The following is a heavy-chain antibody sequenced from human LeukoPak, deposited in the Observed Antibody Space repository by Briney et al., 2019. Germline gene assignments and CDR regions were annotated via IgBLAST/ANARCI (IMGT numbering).Heavy chain of an antibody. D-gene: IGHD5-18*01. CDR1: GGSFSGYY. J-gene: IGHJ6*03. Sequence: SETLSLTCAVYGGSFSGYYWSWIRQPPGKGLEWIGEINHSGSTNYNPSLKSRVTISVDTSKNQFSLKLSSVTAADTAVYYCARLPQWGYRDPRALYYMDVWGKGTTVTVSS. CDR2: INHSGST. CDR3: ARLPQWGYRDPRALYYMDV. V-gene: IGHV4-34*01.